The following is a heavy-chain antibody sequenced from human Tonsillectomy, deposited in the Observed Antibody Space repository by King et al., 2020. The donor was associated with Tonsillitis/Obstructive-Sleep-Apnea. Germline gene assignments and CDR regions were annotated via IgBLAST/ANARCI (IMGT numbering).Heavy chain of an antibody. CDR2: ISWNSGSI. D-gene: IGHD1-26*01. CDR1: GFIFDDYG. J-gene: IGHJ4*02. V-gene: IGHV3-9*01. CDR3: AKSVGSIVGAPLDY. Sequence: VQLVESGGGLVQPGRSLRLSCAASGFIFDDYGIHWVRQAPGKGLEWVSGISWNSGSIAYADSVKGRFTISRDNAKNSLYLQMDSLRSEDTALYYCAKSVGSIVGAPLDYWGQGSLVTVSA.